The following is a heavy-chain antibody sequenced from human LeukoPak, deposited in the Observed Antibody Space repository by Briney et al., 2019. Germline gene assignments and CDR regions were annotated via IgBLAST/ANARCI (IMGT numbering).Heavy chain of an antibody. CDR2: IYYSGIT. J-gene: IGHJ4*02. CDR1: GGSISGYY. D-gene: IGHD4-23*01. CDR3: ARGGKEYGGKLDY. V-gene: IGHV4-59*08. Sequence: SETLSLTCTVSGGSISGYYWSWLRQPPGKGPEWIAYIYYSGITNYNPSLKSRVAISLETSKNQFSLNLSSVTAADTAVYYCARGGKEYGGKLDYWGQGTLVTVSS.